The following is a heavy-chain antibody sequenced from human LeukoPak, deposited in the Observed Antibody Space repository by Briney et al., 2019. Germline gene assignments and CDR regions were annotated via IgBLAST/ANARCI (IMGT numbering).Heavy chain of an antibody. J-gene: IGHJ4*02. CDR1: GFTFYNYA. V-gene: IGHV3-23*01. CDR3: ARDPTTPYSSGWYGPFDY. CDR2: ITSSGGNT. D-gene: IGHD6-19*01. Sequence: GGSLRLSCAASGFTFYNYAMTWVRQGPGKGLEWVSSITSSGGNTYYADSVKGRFTISRDNSKNTLYLQMNSLRAEDTAVYYCARDPTTPYSSGWYGPFDYWGQGTLVTVSS.